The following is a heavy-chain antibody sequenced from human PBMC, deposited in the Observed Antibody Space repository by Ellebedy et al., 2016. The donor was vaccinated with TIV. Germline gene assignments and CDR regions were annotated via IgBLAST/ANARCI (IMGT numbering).Heavy chain of an antibody. D-gene: IGHD6-6*01. V-gene: IGHV3-48*01. CDR1: GFTFSIYS. CDR2: ISSGSSTI. J-gene: IGHJ4*02. Sequence: GESLKISCAASGFTFSIYSMNWVRQAPGKGLEWVSYISSGSSTIYYADPVKGRFTVSRDNAKNSLYLQMNSLRSEDTAVYYCARHPRIAARPYYFDYWGQGTLVTVSS. CDR3: ARHPRIAARPYYFDY.